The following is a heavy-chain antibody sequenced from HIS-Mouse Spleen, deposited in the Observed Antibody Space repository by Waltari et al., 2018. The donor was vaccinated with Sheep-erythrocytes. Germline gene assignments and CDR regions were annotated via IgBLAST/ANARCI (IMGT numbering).Heavy chain of an antibody. J-gene: IGHJ4*02. CDR1: GFTFSSYA. D-gene: IGHD5-12*01. CDR2: ISGSGGST. CDR3: AKDVSSGPNSGYDY. Sequence: EVQLLESGGGLVQPGGSLRLSCAASGFTFSSYAMSWVRKAPGKVLGWVSAISGSGGSTYYADSVKGRFTISRDNSKKTLYLQMNSLRAEDTAVYYCAKDVSSGPNSGYDYWGQGTLVTVSS. V-gene: IGHV3-23*01.